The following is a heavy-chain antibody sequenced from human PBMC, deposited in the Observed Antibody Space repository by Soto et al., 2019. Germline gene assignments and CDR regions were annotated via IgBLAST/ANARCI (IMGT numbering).Heavy chain of an antibody. CDR2: ISYDGSNK. CDR3: AREGVIAVAGGFDY. CDR1: GFTFSSYA. Sequence: QVQLVESGGGVVQPGRSLRLSCAASGFTFSSYAMHWVRQAPGKGLEWVAVISYDGSNKYYADSVKGRFTISRDNXKNTLYLQMNRLRAEDTAVYYCAREGVIAVAGGFDYWGQGTLVTVSS. V-gene: IGHV3-30-3*01. J-gene: IGHJ4*02. D-gene: IGHD6-19*01.